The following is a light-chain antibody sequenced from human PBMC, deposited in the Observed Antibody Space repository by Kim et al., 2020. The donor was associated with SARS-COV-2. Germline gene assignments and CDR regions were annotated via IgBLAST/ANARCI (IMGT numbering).Light chain of an antibody. CDR1: QSISTN. CDR2: GAS. J-gene: IGKJ5*01. Sequence: SLSAGASATRSCRDSQSISTNVAWFQQRPGQAPRVLICGASASATGIPARFSGSGSGTEFTLTISNLQSEDFAVYYCQQYAYWRAFGQGTRLEIK. CDR3: QQYAYWRA. V-gene: IGKV3-15*01.